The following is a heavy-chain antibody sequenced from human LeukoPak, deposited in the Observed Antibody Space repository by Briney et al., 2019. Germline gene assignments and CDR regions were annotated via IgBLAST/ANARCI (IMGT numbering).Heavy chain of an antibody. V-gene: IGHV4-39*01. CDR3: ARQDISSWYYFDY. J-gene: IGHJ4*02. CDR2: IYYSGST. CDR1: GGSISSSSYY. Sequence: SETLSLTCTVSGGSISSSSYYWGWIRQPPGKGLEWIGSIYYSGSTYYNPSLKSRVTISVDTSKNQFSLKLSSVTAADTAVYYCARQDISSWYYFDYWGQGTLVTVSS. D-gene: IGHD6-13*01.